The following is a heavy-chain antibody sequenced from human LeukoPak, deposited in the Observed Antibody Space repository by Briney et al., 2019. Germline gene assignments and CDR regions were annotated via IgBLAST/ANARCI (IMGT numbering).Heavy chain of an antibody. CDR3: AKTQRGYCSSTSCPRDYYYYYMDV. J-gene: IGHJ6*03. V-gene: IGHV3-30*02. D-gene: IGHD2-2*01. Sequence: GSLRLSCAASGFTFSSYGMHWVRQAPGKGLEWVAFIRYDGSNKYYADSVKGRFTISRDNSKNTLYLQMNSLRAEDTAVYYCAKTQRGYCSSTSCPRDYYYYYMDVWGKGTTVTISS. CDR2: IRYDGSNK. CDR1: GFTFSSYG.